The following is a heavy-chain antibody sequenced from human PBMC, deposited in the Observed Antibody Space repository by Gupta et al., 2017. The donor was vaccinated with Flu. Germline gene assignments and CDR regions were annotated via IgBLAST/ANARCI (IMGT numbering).Heavy chain of an antibody. D-gene: IGHD1-26*01. Sequence: EVQLLESGGGLVQPGGSLRLPCAASGFNCSSYAMSWVRQAPGKGLEWVSAISGSGGSTYYADSVKGRFTISRDNYKNTLYRQMKSLRAEDTAVYYCAKDAVKWAVGATVDYWGQGTLVTVSS. CDR1: GFNCSSYA. J-gene: IGHJ4*02. CDR2: ISGSGGST. V-gene: IGHV3-23*01. CDR3: AKDAVKWAVGATVDY.